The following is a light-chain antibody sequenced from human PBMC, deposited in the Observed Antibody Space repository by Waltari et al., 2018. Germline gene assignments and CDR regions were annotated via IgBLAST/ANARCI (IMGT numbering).Light chain of an antibody. CDR3: QSADTDFANHVL. CDR1: ALPKLY. J-gene: IGLJ2*01. V-gene: IGLV3-25*03. CDR2: KDT. Sequence: SYDLTQPPTVSVSPGQTARITCSGTALPKLYSYWYQQKPGQAPLLLIYKDTQRASGIPERCSGSTSGTTVTLTISGVQAEDAADYYCQSADTDFANHVLFGGGTQLTVL.